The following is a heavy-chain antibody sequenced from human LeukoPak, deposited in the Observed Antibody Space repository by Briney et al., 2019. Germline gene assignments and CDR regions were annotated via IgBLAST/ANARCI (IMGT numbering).Heavy chain of an antibody. CDR3: AREFGFGELCMDV. V-gene: IGHV3-21*01. D-gene: IGHD3-10*01. CDR2: ISSSSSYI. Sequence: PGGSLRLSCAASGFTFSSYSMNWVRQAPGKGLEWVSSISSSSSYIHYADSVKGRFTISRDNAKNSLYLQMNSLRAEDTAVYYCAREFGFGELCMDVWGKGTTVTVSS. J-gene: IGHJ6*04. CDR1: GFTFSSYS.